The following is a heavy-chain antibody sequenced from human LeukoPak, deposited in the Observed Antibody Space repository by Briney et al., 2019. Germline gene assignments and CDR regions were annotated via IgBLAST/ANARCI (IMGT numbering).Heavy chain of an antibody. Sequence: SETLSLSCTVSGASVNDYFGSWIRQPPGRGLEWIGHVSSGGTTGYSPSLKGRVTISLDASNNTVSLSLTSSTAADTAVYYCAREIVLMMSDVASPYYMDVWGRGTTVIVAS. D-gene: IGHD3-16*01. CDR1: GASVNDYF. J-gene: IGHJ6*03. CDR2: VSSGGTT. CDR3: AREIVLMMSDVASPYYMDV. V-gene: IGHV4-59*02.